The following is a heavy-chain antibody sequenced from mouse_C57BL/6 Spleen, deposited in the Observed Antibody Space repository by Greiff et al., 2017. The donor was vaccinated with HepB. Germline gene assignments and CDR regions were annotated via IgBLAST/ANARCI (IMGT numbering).Heavy chain of an antibody. J-gene: IGHJ4*01. CDR3: ARSTGLRRRGYAMDY. V-gene: IGHV1-80*01. Sequence: QVQLQQSGAELVKPGASVKISCKASGYAFSSYWMNWVKQRPGKGLEWIGQIYPGDGDTNYNGKFKGKATLTADKSSSTAYMQLSSLTSEDYAVYFCARSTGLRRRGYAMDYWGQGTSVTVSS. CDR1: GYAFSSYW. D-gene: IGHD2-4*01. CDR2: IYPGDGDT.